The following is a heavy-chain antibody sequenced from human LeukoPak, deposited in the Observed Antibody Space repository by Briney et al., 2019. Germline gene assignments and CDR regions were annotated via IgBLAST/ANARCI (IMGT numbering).Heavy chain of an antibody. CDR3: ARDSPERGYSYGPLDNYFDY. CDR2: INQDGSEE. J-gene: IGHJ4*02. CDR1: GFSFSSYW. D-gene: IGHD5-18*01. Sequence: PGGSLRLSCAASGFSFSSYWMSWVRQAPRKGLEWVANINQDGSEEYYVDSVKGRFTISRDNAKNSLYPQMNSLRAEDTAVYYCARDSPERGYSYGPLDNYFDYWGQGTLVTVSS. V-gene: IGHV3-7*01.